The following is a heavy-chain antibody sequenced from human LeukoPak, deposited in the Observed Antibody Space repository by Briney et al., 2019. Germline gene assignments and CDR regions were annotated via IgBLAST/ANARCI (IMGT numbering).Heavy chain of an antibody. CDR2: INWNGAST. J-gene: IGHJ6*03. Sequence: GGSLRLSCAASGFTFDDYDMSWVRQVPGKGLEWVSAINWNGASTGYADSVKGRFTISRDNAKNSLYLQMNSLSAEDTALYFCARDVEYSNIYFYYYIDVWGKGTTVTVSS. D-gene: IGHD6-6*01. CDR1: GFTFDDYD. V-gene: IGHV3-20*04. CDR3: ARDVEYSNIYFYYYIDV.